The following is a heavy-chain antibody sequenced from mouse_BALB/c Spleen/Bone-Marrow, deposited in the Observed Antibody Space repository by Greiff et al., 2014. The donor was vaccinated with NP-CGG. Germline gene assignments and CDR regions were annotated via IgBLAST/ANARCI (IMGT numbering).Heavy chain of an antibody. D-gene: IGHD1-1*01. Sequence: VQGVESGPGLVAPSQSLSITCTVSGFSLTDYGVSWIRQPPGKGLEWLGVIWGGGSTYYNSSLKSRLSISKDNSKSQVFLKMNNLQTDDTAMYLCARHTLRYYAMDYWGQGTSVTVSS. CDR3: ARHTLRYYAMDY. CDR1: GFSLTDYG. CDR2: IWGGGST. V-gene: IGHV2-6-5*01. J-gene: IGHJ4*01.